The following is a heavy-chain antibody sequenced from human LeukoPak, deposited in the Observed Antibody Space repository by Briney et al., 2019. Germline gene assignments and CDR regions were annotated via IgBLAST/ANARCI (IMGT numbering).Heavy chain of an antibody. CDR3: AKDGGGYYPYYYYYMDV. CDR2: IRFDGSNN. CDR1: GFTFNSYG. Sequence: GGSLRLSCAASGFTFNSYGIHWVRQAPGKGLEWVAFIRFDGSNNCYADSVKGRFTISRDNSKNTLYLQMNSLRAEDTAVYYCAKDGGGYYPYYYYYMDVWGKGTTVTISS. V-gene: IGHV3-30*02. J-gene: IGHJ6*03. D-gene: IGHD3-22*01.